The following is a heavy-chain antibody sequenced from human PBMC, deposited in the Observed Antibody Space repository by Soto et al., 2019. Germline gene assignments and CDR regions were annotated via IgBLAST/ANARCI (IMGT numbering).Heavy chain of an antibody. D-gene: IGHD2-2*01. CDR1: GFTFSSYA. V-gene: IGHV3-23*01. CDR3: AKDRTGEYCSSTSCYRDDFDI. J-gene: IGHJ3*02. Sequence: PWGSLRLSCAASGFTFSSYAMSCVRQAPWKGLEWVSSISGSVGSTYYADSVKGRFTISRDNSKNTLYLQMNSLRAEDTAVYYCAKDRTGEYCSSTSCYRDDFDIWGQGTRVTVSS. CDR2: ISGSVGST.